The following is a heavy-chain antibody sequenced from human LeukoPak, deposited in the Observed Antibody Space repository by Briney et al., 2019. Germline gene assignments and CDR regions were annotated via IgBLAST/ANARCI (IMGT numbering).Heavy chain of an antibody. CDR1: GGTFSSYA. V-gene: IGHV1-69*01. CDR2: IIPIFGTA. Sequence: SVKVSCKASGGTFSSYAISWVRQAPGQGLEWMGGIIPIFGTANYAQKFQGRVTITADESTSTAHMELSSLRSEDTAVYYCAREQTYYYDSSGSAAEYFQHWGQGTLVTVSS. D-gene: IGHD3-22*01. J-gene: IGHJ1*01. CDR3: AREQTYYYDSSGSAAEYFQH.